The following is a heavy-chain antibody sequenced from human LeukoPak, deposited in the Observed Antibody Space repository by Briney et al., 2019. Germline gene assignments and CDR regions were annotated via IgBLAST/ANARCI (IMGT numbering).Heavy chain of an antibody. CDR3: SRDKEYCGGDCSYWYFDL. V-gene: IGHV4-4*07. CDR1: RGSINNYY. CDR2: IYMSGST. J-gene: IGHJ2*01. Sequence: SESLSLTCPVSRGSINNYYWSWIRQPAGKGLEWIVRIYMSGSTNYNPSLKSRVTMSVDTTMNQFPLKLSSVTAADTAVYYCSRDKEYCGGDCSYWYFDLWGRGTAVTVSS. D-gene: IGHD2-21*02.